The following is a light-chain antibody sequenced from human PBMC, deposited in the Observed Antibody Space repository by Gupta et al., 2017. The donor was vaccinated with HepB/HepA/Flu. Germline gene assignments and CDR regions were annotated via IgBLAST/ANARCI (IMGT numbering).Light chain of an antibody. CDR1: SSNVETNY. J-gene: IGLJ2*01. CDR2: RNN. Sequence: PGQTVTISCSGSSSNVETNYVYWYQQLPGTAPKLLIYRNNQRPSGVPDRFSGSKSGTSASLAISGLRSEDEADYYCASWDDSLSGPGVFGGGTKLTVL. V-gene: IGLV1-47*01. CDR3: ASWDDSLSGPGV.